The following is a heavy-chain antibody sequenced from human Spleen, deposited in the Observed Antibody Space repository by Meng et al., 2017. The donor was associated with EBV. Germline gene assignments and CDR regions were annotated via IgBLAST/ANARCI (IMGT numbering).Heavy chain of an antibody. Sequence: VQRVQVGAGVKKPGSSVRSSCKASGYTFTGYYIHWVRQAPGQGLEWMGRINPNSGGTNYALNFQGRVTMTSDTSISTAYMELSWLRSDDTAFYYCVREMVGVPNWFAPWGQGTLVTVSS. V-gene: IGHV1-2*06. CDR1: GYTFTGYY. J-gene: IGHJ5*02. CDR2: INPNSGGT. D-gene: IGHD1-26*01. CDR3: VREMVGVPNWFAP.